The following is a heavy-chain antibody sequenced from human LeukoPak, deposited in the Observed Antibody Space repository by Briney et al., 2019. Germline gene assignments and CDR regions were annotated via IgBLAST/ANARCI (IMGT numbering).Heavy chain of an antibody. CDR2: IQEDGNEM. V-gene: IGHV3-7*01. CDR1: GFNFRKHW. Sequence: GGSLRLSCAATGFNFRKHWMSWVRQSIGKGLECVAKIQEDGNEMHYVDSVKGRFTISRDNARNSLYLQMNNLRVEDTAVYYCARDYTGGWNDYWGQGTLVTVSS. D-gene: IGHD7-27*01. J-gene: IGHJ4*02. CDR3: ARDYTGGWNDY.